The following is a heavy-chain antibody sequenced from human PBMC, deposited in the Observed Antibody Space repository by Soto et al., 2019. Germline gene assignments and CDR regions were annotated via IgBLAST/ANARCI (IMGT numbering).Heavy chain of an antibody. D-gene: IGHD1-26*01. J-gene: IGHJ4*02. Sequence: SETLSLTCAVYGGSFSGYYWSWIRQPPGKGLEWIGEINHSGSTNYNPSLKSRVTISVDTSKNQFSLMLSSVTAADTAVYYCARTRANYFDYWGQGTLVTVSS. CDR2: INHSGST. CDR1: GGSFSGYY. CDR3: ARTRANYFDY. V-gene: IGHV4-34*01.